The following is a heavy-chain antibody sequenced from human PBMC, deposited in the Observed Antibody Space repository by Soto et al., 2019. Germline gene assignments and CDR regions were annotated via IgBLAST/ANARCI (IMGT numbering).Heavy chain of an antibody. CDR2: ISSNGGST. CDR3: VKGPGYYCSGGSCHPDY. D-gene: IGHD2-15*01. CDR1: GFTFSSYA. V-gene: IGHV3-64D*09. Sequence: GGSLRLSCSASGFTFSSYAMHWVRQAPGKGLEYVSAISSNGGSTYYADSVKGRFTISRDNSKNTLYLQMSSLRAEDTAVYYCVKGPGYYCSGGSCHPDYWGQGTLVTVSS. J-gene: IGHJ4*02.